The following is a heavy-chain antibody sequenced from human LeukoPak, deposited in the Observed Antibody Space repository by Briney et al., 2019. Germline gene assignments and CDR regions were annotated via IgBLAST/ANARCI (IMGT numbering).Heavy chain of an antibody. J-gene: IGHJ3*02. Sequence: GASVKVSCKASGYAFTSYDVHWVRQGIGQGLEWMGWMNPNSGDTGYTEKFLDRVTMTRDTSRRVAYMQLSSLRSDDTAVYYCAISSAWYHDGFDIWGQGTMVSVSS. D-gene: IGHD6-19*01. CDR2: MNPNSGDT. CDR1: GYAFTSYD. V-gene: IGHV1-8*01. CDR3: AISSAWYHDGFDI.